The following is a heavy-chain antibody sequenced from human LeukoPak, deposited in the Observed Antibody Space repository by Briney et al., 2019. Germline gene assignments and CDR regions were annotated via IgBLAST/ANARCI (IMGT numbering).Heavy chain of an antibody. CDR2: ISAYNGNT. J-gene: IGHJ4*02. CDR1: GYTFINYG. D-gene: IGHD3-10*01. Sequence: GASVKVSCKASGYTFINYGINWVRQAPGQGLEWMGWISAYNGNTNYAQSLQGRVTMTTDTSTSTVYMEMRSLTSDDTAVYYCARTYGSGSPYFDYWGQGTLVAVSS. V-gene: IGHV1-18*01. CDR3: ARTYGSGSPYFDY.